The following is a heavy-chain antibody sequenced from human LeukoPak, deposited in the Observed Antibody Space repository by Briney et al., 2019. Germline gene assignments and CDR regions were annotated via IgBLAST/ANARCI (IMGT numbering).Heavy chain of an antibody. J-gene: IGHJ4*02. CDR2: FDPEDGET. V-gene: IGHV1-24*01. D-gene: IGHD3-22*01. CDR3: ATGPAPSSGYCYPFEDY. Sequence: GASVKVSCKVSGYTLTELSMHWVRQAPGKGLEWMGGFDPEDGETIYAQKFQGRVTMTEDTSTDTAYMELSSLRSEDTAVYYCATGPAPSSGYCYPFEDYWGQGTLVTVSS. CDR1: GYTLTELS.